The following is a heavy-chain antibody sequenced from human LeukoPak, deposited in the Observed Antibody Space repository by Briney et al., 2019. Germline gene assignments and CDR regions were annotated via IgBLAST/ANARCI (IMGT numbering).Heavy chain of an antibody. J-gene: IGHJ4*02. D-gene: IGHD1-20*01. CDR1: GFTFSSYS. Sequence: GGSLRLSCAASGFTFSSYSMNWVRQAPGKGLEWVSYISRGDGYIYYADSVKGRFTISRDNAKNSRYLQMNSVRDEDTAVYYCAIGLGITALDYWGQGTLVTVSS. V-gene: IGHV3-48*02. CDR2: ISRGDGYI. CDR3: AIGLGITALDY.